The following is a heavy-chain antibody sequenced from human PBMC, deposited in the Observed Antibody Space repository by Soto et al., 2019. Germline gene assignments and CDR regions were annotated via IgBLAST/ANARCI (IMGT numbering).Heavy chain of an antibody. D-gene: IGHD3-3*01. CDR3: ARGQRFSDSFDP. J-gene: IGHJ5*02. CDR2: IYSSGGT. CDR1: GGAISGYY. Sequence: ASETLSLTCSVSGGAISGYYWTWIRQPAGKGLEWIGRIYSSGGTKYNPSLKSRVAMSVDMSKNQFSLSLRSVTAADTAVYYCARGQRFSDSFDPWGQGTLVTVSS. V-gene: IGHV4-4*07.